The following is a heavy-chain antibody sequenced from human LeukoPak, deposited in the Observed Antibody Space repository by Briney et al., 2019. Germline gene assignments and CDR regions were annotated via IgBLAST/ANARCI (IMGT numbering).Heavy chain of an antibody. CDR2: ISSSSSTI. V-gene: IGHV3-48*01. CDR1: GFTFSSYS. D-gene: IGHD2-15*01. CDR3: ARGDCSGGSCYLSLTTIDY. J-gene: IGHJ4*02. Sequence: GGSLRLSCAASGFTFSSYSMNWVRQAPGKGLEWLSYISSSSSTIYYADSVKGRFTISRENAKNSLYLQMNSLRAEDTAVYYCARGDCSGGSCYLSLTTIDYWGQGTLVTVSS.